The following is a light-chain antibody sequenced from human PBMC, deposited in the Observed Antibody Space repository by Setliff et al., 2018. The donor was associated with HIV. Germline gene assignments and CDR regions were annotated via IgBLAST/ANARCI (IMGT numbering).Light chain of an antibody. J-gene: IGLJ1*01. CDR1: SSNIGSNT. Sequence: QSVLAQPPSASGTPGQRVTISCSGSSSNIGSNTVNWYQQLPGTAPKLLIYSDNQRPSGVPDRFSGSKSGTSASLAINGLQSEDEADYYCAAWDDSLNGFYVFGTGTKVTVL. V-gene: IGLV1-44*01. CDR2: SDN. CDR3: AAWDDSLNGFYV.